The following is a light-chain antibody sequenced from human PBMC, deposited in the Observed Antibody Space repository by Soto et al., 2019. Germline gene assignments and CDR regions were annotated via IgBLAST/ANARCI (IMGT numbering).Light chain of an antibody. J-gene: IGKJ5*01. Sequence: EIVLTQSPGTLSLSPGQRATLSCRSSQRLSASDIAWYQQKPGQAHKFLIYGVSSRATGIPDRFSGSGSGTDFTLTISRLEPEDFAVYHCQQYGSSPIITFGQGTRLEIK. CDR2: GVS. CDR1: QRLSASD. V-gene: IGKV3-20*01. CDR3: QQYGSSPIIT.